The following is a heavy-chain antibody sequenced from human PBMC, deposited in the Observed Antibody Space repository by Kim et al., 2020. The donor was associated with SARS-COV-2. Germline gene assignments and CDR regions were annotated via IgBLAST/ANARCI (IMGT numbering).Heavy chain of an antibody. V-gene: IGHV4-39*01. J-gene: IGHJ5*02. CDR2: IYYSGST. D-gene: IGHD3-10*01. CDR3: ARRKRFGELLSWFDP. Sequence: SETLSLTCTVSGGSISSSSYYWGWIRQPPGKGLEWIGSIYYSGSTYYNPSLKSRVTISVDTSKNQFSLKLSSVTAADTAVYYCARRKRFGELLSWFDPWGQGTLVTVSS. CDR1: GGSISSSSYY.